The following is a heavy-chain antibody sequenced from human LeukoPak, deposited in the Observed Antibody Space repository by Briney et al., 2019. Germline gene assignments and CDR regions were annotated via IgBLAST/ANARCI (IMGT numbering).Heavy chain of an antibody. Sequence: SESLSLTCAVYGGSFSGYYWSWIRQPPGKGLEWIGEINHSGGTNYNPSRKGRATISVDTSKNQFSLKLSSVTAADTAVYYCARGGLKTRYYYYGMDVWGQGTTVTVSS. CDR2: INHSGGT. CDR3: ARGGLKTRYYYYGMDV. D-gene: IGHD3/OR15-3a*01. J-gene: IGHJ6*02. V-gene: IGHV4-34*01. CDR1: GGSFSGYY.